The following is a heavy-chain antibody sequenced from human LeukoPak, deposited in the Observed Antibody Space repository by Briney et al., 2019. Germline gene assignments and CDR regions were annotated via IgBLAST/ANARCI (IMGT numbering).Heavy chain of an antibody. V-gene: IGHV3-43*02. J-gene: IGHJ4*02. CDR3: AKGDYDFWSGYYSRVDY. CDR1: GFTFDDYA. Sequence: GGSLRLSCAASGFTFDDYAMHWVRQAPGKGLECASLISGDGGSTYYADSVKGRFTISRDNSKNSLYLQMNSLRTEDTALYYCAKGDYDFWSGYYSRVDYWGQGTLVTVSS. CDR2: ISGDGGST. D-gene: IGHD3-3*01.